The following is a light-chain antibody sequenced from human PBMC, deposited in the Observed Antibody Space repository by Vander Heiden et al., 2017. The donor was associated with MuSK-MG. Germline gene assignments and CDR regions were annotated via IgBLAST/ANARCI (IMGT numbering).Light chain of an antibody. CDR3: GSYAGTNTVV. J-gene: IGLJ2*01. CDR1: SRDVGAYSY. CDR2: EVS. V-gene: IGLV2-8*01. Sequence: QSALTQPPSASGSPGQSVTISCAGISRDVGAYSYVSWFQPPPADAPKLMIYEVSKQPTAVPSHFSGSKSGNSTSLTVSGRQAEEEADYYCGSYAGTNTVVFGGGTKLTVL.